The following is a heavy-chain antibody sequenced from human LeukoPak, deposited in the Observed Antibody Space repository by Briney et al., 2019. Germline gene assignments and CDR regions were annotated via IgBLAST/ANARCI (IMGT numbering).Heavy chain of an antibody. V-gene: IGHV3-23*01. D-gene: IGHD3-3*02. J-gene: IGHJ4*02. Sequence: GGSLRLSCAASGFTFGSYAMIWVRQAPGKGLEWVSGISGTGGSTDYADSVKGRFTISRDTSKNTLYLQMNSLRAEDAAVYYCAKGTYIILRGASFDYWGQGTLVTVSS. CDR2: ISGTGGST. CDR1: GFTFGSYA. CDR3: AKGTYIILRGASFDY.